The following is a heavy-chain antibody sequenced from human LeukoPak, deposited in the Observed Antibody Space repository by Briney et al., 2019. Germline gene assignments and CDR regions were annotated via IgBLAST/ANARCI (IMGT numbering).Heavy chain of an antibody. CDR2: ISWNSGSI. Sequence: GGSLRPSCAASGFTFDDYAMPWVRQAPGKGLEWVSGISWNSGSIGYADSVKGRFTISRDNAKNSLYLQMNSLRAEDTALYYCAKGMQLWLSWFDPWGQGTLVTVSS. V-gene: IGHV3-9*01. D-gene: IGHD5-18*01. CDR1: GFTFDDYA. CDR3: AKGMQLWLSWFDP. J-gene: IGHJ5*02.